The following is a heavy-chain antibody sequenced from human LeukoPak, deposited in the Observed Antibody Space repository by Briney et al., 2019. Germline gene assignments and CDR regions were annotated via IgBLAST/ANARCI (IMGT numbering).Heavy chain of an antibody. CDR3: TRVGYIDEGIDY. Sequence: GGSLRLSCAASGFTFSSHWMTWVRQAPGKGLEWVANIKQDGSEKSYVDSVKGRFTISRDNAKNPLYLQMNSLRAEDTAIYYCTRVGYIDEGIDYWGQGTLVTVSS. J-gene: IGHJ4*02. D-gene: IGHD5-24*01. CDR1: GFTFSSHW. CDR2: IKQDGSEK. V-gene: IGHV3-7*04.